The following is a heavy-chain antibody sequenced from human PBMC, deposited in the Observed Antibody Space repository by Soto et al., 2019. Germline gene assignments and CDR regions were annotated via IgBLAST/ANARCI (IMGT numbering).Heavy chain of an antibody. CDR3: ARGRDYYGSGSYSKRYYFDY. CDR2: IYYSGST. Sequence: SETLSLTCTVSGGSISSGGYYWSWIRQHPGKGLEWIGYIYYSGSTYYNPSLKSRVTISVDTSKNQFSLKLSSVTAADTAVYYCARGRDYYGSGSYSKRYYFDYWGQGTLVTVSS. J-gene: IGHJ4*02. D-gene: IGHD3-10*01. CDR1: GGSISSGGYY. V-gene: IGHV4-31*03.